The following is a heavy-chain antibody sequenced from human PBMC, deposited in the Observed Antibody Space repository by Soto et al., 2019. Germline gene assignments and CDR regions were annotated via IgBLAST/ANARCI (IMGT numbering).Heavy chain of an antibody. V-gene: IGHV3-66*01. CDR1: GFTVSSNY. J-gene: IGHJ4*02. CDR3: ARERIGAAVPDETRFDY. D-gene: IGHD6-13*01. Sequence: EVQLVESGGGLVQPGGSLRLSCAASGFTVSSNYMSWVRQAPGKGLEWVSVIYSGGSTYYADSVEGRFTISRDNSKNTLYLQMNSLRAEDTAVYYCARERIGAAVPDETRFDYWGQGTLVTVSS. CDR2: IYSGGST.